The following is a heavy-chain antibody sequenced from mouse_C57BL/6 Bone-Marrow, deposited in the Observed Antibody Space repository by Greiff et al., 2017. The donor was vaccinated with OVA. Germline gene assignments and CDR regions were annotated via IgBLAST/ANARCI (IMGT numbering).Heavy chain of an antibody. D-gene: IGHD3-2*02. CDR3: ARRYSSGYVGFDY. Sequence: VQLQQPGAELVRPGSSVKLSCKASGYTFTSYWMHWVKQRPIQGLEWIGNIDPSDSETHYNQKFKDKATLTVDKSSSTAYMQLSSLTSEDSAVYYCARRYSSGYVGFDYWGQGTTLTVSS. CDR2: IDPSDSET. V-gene: IGHV1-52*01. CDR1: GYTFTSYW. J-gene: IGHJ2*01.